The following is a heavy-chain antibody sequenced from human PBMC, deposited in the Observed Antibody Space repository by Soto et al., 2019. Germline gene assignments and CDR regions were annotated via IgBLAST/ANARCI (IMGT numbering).Heavy chain of an antibody. D-gene: IGHD3-3*01. CDR1: GFTFSSYA. CDR3: AKALRFLEWLPAGSFDY. CDR2: ISGSGGST. V-gene: IGHV3-23*01. Sequence: GGSLRLSCAASGFTFSSYAMSWVRQAPGKGLEWVSAISGSGGSTYYADSVKGRFTISRDNSKNTLYLQMNSLRAEDTAVYYCAKALRFLEWLPAGSFDYWGQGTLVTVSS. J-gene: IGHJ4*02.